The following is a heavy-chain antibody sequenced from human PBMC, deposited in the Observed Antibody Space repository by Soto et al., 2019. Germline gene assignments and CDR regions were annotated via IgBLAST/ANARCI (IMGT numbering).Heavy chain of an antibody. CDR3: AKGGLWFCPECYYSCGMDV. CDR2: ISGSGGST. D-gene: IGHD3-10*01. V-gene: IGHV3-23*01. J-gene: IGHJ6*02. Sequence: GGYLRLSCAASGFTFSSYAMSWVRQAPGKGLEWVSAISGSGGSTYYADSVKGRFTISRDNSKNTLYLQMNSLRAEDTAVYYCAKGGLWFCPECYYSCGMDVRGQGTTVTASS. CDR1: GFTFSSYA.